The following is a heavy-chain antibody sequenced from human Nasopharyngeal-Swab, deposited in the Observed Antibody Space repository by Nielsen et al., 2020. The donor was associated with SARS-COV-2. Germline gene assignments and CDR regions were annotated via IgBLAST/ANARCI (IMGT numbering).Heavy chain of an antibody. CDR1: GFTFSSYE. CDR3: ARGVKEYYYDSSGYYYFDY. V-gene: IGHV3-48*03. CDR2: ISSSGSTI. D-gene: IGHD3-22*01. Sequence: GESLKISCAASGFTFSSYEMNWVRQAPGKGLEWVSYISSSGSTIYYADSVKGRFTIFRDNAKNSLYLQMNSLRAEDTAVYYCARGVKEYYYDSSGYYYFDYWGQGTLVTVSS. J-gene: IGHJ4*02.